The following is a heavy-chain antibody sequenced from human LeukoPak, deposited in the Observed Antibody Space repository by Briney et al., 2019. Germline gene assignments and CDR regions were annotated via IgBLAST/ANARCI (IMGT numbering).Heavy chain of an antibody. CDR1: RFTFSSYA. D-gene: IGHD3-16*01. Sequence: GGSLRLSCAASRFTFSSYAVSWVRQAPGKGLEWVSAISGSGGSTYYADSVKGRFTISRDNSKNTLYLQMNSLRAEDTAVYYCAKDIRGYYYYMDVWGKGTTVTISS. V-gene: IGHV3-23*01. J-gene: IGHJ6*03. CDR2: ISGSGGST. CDR3: AKDIRGYYYYMDV.